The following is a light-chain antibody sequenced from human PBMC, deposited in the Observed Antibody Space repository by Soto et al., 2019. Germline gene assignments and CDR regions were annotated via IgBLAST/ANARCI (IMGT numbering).Light chain of an antibody. Sequence: QAVVTQPPSVSGAPGQRVTISCAGGSSSIGAGYDVHWYQQVPGTAPKLLIYGNFNRPSGVPDRFSGSKSGTSASLAITGLQAGDEADYYCQSYDSSLSGVVFGGGTKLTVL. V-gene: IGLV1-40*01. J-gene: IGLJ2*01. CDR2: GNF. CDR3: QSYDSSLSGVV. CDR1: SSSIGAGYD.